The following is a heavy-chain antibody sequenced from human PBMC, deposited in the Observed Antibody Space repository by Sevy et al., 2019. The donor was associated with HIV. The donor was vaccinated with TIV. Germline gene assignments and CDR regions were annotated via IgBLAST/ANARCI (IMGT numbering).Heavy chain of an antibody. V-gene: IGHV3-30*14. D-gene: IGHD4-17*01. J-gene: IGHJ3*02. CDR1: GFAFSSYT. Sequence: GGSLRLSCAASGFAFSSYTVHWVRQAPDKGLEWVALISYDESIEYYADSVRVRFTISRDTSESTLYLQMSSLRAEDTAVYYCAREGNYGDSGDAFDIWGQGTLVTVSS. CDR3: AREGNYGDSGDAFDI. CDR2: ISYDESIE.